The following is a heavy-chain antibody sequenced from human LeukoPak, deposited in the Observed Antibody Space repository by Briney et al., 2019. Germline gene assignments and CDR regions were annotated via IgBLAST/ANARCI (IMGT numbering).Heavy chain of an antibody. CDR3: AKRGNPTVGHHYLDV. Sequence: GGSLRLSCAASGFTFSIYDMSWVSQAPGKGLEWVSSITTSGGSTFYADSVMGRFTISRDNSRNTLYLQMNSLSAEDTAVYYCAKRGNPTVGHHYLDVWGKGTTVSVSS. CDR2: ITTSGGST. D-gene: IGHD1-1*01. J-gene: IGHJ6*03. CDR1: GFTFSIYD. V-gene: IGHV3-23*01.